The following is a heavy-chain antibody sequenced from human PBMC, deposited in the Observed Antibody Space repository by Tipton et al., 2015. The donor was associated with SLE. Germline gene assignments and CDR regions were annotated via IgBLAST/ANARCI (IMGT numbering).Heavy chain of an antibody. Sequence: GLVKPSETLSLICDVYGGFLRDYFWSWIRQPPGKGLEWIGRISSSGSTNYNPSLKSRVIISVDTSKNQFSLKLSSVTAADTAVYYCARQSNWGPYYFDYWGQGTLVTVSS. D-gene: IGHD7-27*01. V-gene: IGHV4-59*08. CDR2: ISSSGST. CDR3: ARQSNWGPYYFDY. CDR1: GGFLRDYF. J-gene: IGHJ4*02.